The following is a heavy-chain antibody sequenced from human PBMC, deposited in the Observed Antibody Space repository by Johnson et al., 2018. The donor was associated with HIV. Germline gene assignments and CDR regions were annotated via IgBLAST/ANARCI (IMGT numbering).Heavy chain of an antibody. V-gene: IGHV3-30*03. J-gene: IGHJ3*02. CDR3: ARNSGNGLVRSGDAFDM. D-gene: IGHD6-25*01. CDR2: ISYDGSIK. Sequence: QLVESGGGVVRPGGSLRLSCAASGFTFDDYGMSWVRQAPGKGLEWVALISYDGSIKYFADSVKGRFTITRDNSKNTLHLQMNSLRPEDTAVYYCARNSGNGLVRSGDAFDMWGQGTMVTVSS. CDR1: GFTFDDYG.